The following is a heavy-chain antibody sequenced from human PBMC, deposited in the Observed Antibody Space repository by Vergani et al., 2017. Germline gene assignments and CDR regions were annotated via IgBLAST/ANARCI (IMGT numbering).Heavy chain of an antibody. Sequence: QVQLQQWGAGLLKPSETLSLTCAVYGGSFSGYYWSWIRQPPGKGLEWIGEINHSGSTNYNPSLKSRVTISVDTSKTLFSLKLSSVTAADTAVYYCARFRLYSGSYSAFDYWGQGTLVTVSS. J-gene: IGHJ4*02. CDR3: ARFRLYSGSYSAFDY. D-gene: IGHD1-26*01. CDR2: INHSGST. CDR1: GGSFSGYY. V-gene: IGHV4-34*01.